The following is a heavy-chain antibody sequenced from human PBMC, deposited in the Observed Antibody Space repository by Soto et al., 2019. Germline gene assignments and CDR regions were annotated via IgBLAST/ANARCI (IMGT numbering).Heavy chain of an antibody. D-gene: IGHD3-10*01. V-gene: IGHV3-23*01. CDR1: GFIFNNYA. CDR3: AKAFRPGNYPPYSYGMDV. Sequence: GGSLRLSCEASGFIFNNYAMTWVRQAPGKGLEWISTFSSGGSTYYADSVKGRFTISRDNSKNTLYLQIHSLRVEDTAVYYCAKAFRPGNYPPYSYGMDVWGQGTTVTVSS. J-gene: IGHJ6*02. CDR2: FSSGGST.